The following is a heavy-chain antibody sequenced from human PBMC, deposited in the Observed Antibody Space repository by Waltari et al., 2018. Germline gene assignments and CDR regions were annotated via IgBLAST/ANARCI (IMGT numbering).Heavy chain of an antibody. CDR3: AKSGLQSSGFGYFFDY. D-gene: IGHD3-3*01. CDR1: GFTFASHA. CDR2: ISGSGGST. V-gene: IGHV3-23*04. J-gene: IGHJ4*02. Sequence: ELQLVESGGGLVQTGGSLILPCAGSGFTFASHAMTRVRQAPGKGLEWVSGISGSGGSTYYADSVKGRFTIARDNSESTLYLQMNSLRAEDTAVYYCAKSGLQSSGFGYFFDYWGQGTLVTVSA.